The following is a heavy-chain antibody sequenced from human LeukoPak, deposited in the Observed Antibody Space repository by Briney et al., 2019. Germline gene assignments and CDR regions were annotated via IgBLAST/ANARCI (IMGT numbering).Heavy chain of an antibody. Sequence: LXLSXXXSGXPFXSYWMTWVRQAPGKGLEWVANIKQDGSKKYYVDSVKGRFTISRDNAKNSLYLQMNSLRAEDTAVYYCAKEVGGSGSFWGQGTLVTVSS. CDR2: IKQDGSKK. CDR1: GXPFXSYW. J-gene: IGHJ4*02. CDR3: AKEVGGSGSF. V-gene: IGHV3-7*01. D-gene: IGHD3-10*01.